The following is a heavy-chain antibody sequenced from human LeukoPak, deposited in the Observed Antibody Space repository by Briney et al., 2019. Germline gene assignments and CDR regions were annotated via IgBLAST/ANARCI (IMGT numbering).Heavy chain of an antibody. V-gene: IGHV3-48*03. Sequence: PGRSLRLSCAASGFTFSSYEMNWVRQAPGKGLEWVSYISSSGSTIYYADSVKGRFTISRDNAKNSLYLQMNSLRAEDTAVYYCARRSRENAFDIWGQGTMVTVSS. CDR3: ARRSRENAFDI. CDR1: GFTFSSYE. D-gene: IGHD2-15*01. J-gene: IGHJ3*02. CDR2: ISSSGSTI.